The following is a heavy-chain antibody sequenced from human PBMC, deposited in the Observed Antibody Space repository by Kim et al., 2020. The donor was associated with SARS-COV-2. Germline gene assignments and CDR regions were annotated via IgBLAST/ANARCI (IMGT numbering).Heavy chain of an antibody. CDR2: SKNKAYSYIT. V-gene: IGHV3-72*01. Sequence: GGSLRLSCAVSGFTFSDHFLDWVRQAPGKGLEWVGRSKNKAYSYITEYAPSVEGRFSISRDDSKNSLYLQMSSLKPEDTAVYYCARIRGSYWDWGQGTLITVSS. CDR3: ARIRGSYWD. D-gene: IGHD1-26*01. CDR1: GFTFSDHF. J-gene: IGHJ4*02.